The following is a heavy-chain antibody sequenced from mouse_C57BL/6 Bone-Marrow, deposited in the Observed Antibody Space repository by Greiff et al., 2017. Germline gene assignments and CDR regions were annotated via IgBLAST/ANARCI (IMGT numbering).Heavy chain of an antibody. CDR3: ARDYYYAMDY. V-gene: IGHV1-55*01. J-gene: IGHJ4*01. CDR1: GYTFTSYW. D-gene: IGHD2-4*01. Sequence: QVQLLQSGAELVKPGASVKMSCKASGYTFTSYWISWVKQSPGQGLEWIGAICPGSGCTNYNEKFKSKATLTVDTSSSTVYMQLSSLTSEDSAVYNCARDYYYAMDYWGQGTSVTVSS. CDR2: ICPGSGCT.